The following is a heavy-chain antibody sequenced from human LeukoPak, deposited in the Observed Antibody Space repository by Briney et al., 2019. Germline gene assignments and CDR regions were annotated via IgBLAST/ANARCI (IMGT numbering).Heavy chain of an antibody. CDR2: ITSSANI. J-gene: IGHJ4*02. CDR1: GFTFSTYG. CDR3: AIPGSYCGGDCYPYYFDY. V-gene: IGHV3-21*01. Sequence: PGGSLRLSCAASGFTFSTYGMNWVRQAPGKGLEWVSSITSSANIYYADSVKGRFTISRDNARNSLYLQMNSLRAEDTAVYYCAIPGSYCGGDCYPYYFDYWGQGTLVTVSS. D-gene: IGHD2-21*01.